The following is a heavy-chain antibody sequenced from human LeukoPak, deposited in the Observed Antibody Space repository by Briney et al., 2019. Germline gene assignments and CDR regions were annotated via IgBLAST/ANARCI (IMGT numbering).Heavy chain of an antibody. D-gene: IGHD6-13*01. Sequence: PSETLSLTCAVYGGSFSGYYWSWIRQPPGKGLEWIGEINHSGSTYYNPSLKSRVTISVDRSKNQFSLKLSSVTAADTAVYYCARGGKQQATFDYWGQGALVTVSS. CDR2: INHSGST. CDR1: GGSFSGYY. CDR3: ARGGKQQATFDY. V-gene: IGHV4-34*01. J-gene: IGHJ4*02.